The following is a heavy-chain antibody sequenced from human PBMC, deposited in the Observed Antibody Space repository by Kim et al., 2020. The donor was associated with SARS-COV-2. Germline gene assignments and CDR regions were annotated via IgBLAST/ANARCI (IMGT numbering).Heavy chain of an antibody. J-gene: IGHJ4*02. V-gene: IGHV3-23*01. D-gene: IGHD1-26*01. CDR2: T. CDR3: AKRSGSYSIDY. Sequence: TYYADSGKGRFTISRDKSKNTLYLHMNSLGAEDTAVYYCAKRSGSYSIDYWGQGTLVTVSS.